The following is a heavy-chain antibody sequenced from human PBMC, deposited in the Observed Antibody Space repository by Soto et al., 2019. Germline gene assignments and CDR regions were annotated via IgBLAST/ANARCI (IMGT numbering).Heavy chain of an antibody. CDR1: GYTFTSYG. J-gene: IGHJ5*02. CDR3: ARDQERNYDSNWFDP. V-gene: IGHV1-18*01. CDR2: ISAYNGNT. D-gene: IGHD1-7*01. Sequence: QVQLVQSGAEVKKPGASVKVSCKASGYTFTSYGISWVRQAPGQGLEWMGWISAYNGNTNYAQKLQGRVTMTTDTSTSTAYMELRSMRSDDTAVYYCARDQERNYDSNWFDPWGQGTLVTVSS.